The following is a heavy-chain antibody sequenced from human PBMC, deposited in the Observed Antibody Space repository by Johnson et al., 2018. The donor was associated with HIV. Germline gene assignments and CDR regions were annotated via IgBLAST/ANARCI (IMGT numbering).Heavy chain of an antibody. CDR2: IWYDGSHK. V-gene: IGHV3-33*01. J-gene: IGHJ3*02. CDR1: GFTFSGYG. Sequence: QVQLVESGGGVVQPGRSLRLSCAASGFTFSGYGMHWVRQAPGKGLEWVAVIWYDGSHKYSADSVKGRFTISRDNSKNTLYLQINSLRVEDTAVYYCACGPYSNSSGVFDIWGQGTRVTVPS. D-gene: IGHD6-6*01. CDR3: ACGPYSNSSGVFDI.